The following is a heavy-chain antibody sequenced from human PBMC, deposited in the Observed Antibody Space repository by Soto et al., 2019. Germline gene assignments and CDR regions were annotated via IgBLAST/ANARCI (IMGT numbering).Heavy chain of an antibody. CDR2: IHHSGNT. CDR1: GGSITSGNSY. D-gene: IGHD3-22*01. CDR3: ARVGNYYDRSGYYQGGFDI. V-gene: IGHV4-30-4*01. Sequence: VQLRESGPGLLKPSQTLSLTCSVSGGSITSGNSYWSWVRQSPGQGLEWIGYIHHSGNTDYSPSLKSRVSLSVDTSKNQFSLRLNSVTATDTAVYFCARVGNYYDRSGYYQGGFDIWGQGTLVTVSS. J-gene: IGHJ3*02.